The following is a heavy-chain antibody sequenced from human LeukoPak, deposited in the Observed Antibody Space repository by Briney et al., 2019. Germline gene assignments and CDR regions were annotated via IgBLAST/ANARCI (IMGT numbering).Heavy chain of an antibody. D-gene: IGHD3-22*01. CDR3: ARTEQYDSISYYFDY. CDR1: GGSIRSGGYY. V-gene: IGHV4-31*03. CDR2: IYYSGST. Sequence: PSETLSLTCTVSGGSIRSGGYYWSWIRQHPGKGLEWIGYIYYSGSTYYNPSLKSRVTISVDTSENQFSLKLSSVTAADTAVYYCARTEQYDSISYYFDYWGQGTLVTVSS. J-gene: IGHJ4*02.